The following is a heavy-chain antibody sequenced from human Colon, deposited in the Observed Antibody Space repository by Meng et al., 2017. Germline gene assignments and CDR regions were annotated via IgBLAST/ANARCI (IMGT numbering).Heavy chain of an antibody. D-gene: IGHD3-10*01. CDR2: ISYDGSNK. J-gene: IGHJ4*02. V-gene: IGHV3-30*01. CDR1: GFTFSSYA. CDR3: VWSYFDY. Sequence: GGSLRLSCAASGFTFSSYAMHWVRQAPSKGLEWVAVISYDGSNKYYADSVKGRFTISRDNSKNTLYLQMNSLRAEDTAVYYCVWSYFDYWGQGTLVTVSS.